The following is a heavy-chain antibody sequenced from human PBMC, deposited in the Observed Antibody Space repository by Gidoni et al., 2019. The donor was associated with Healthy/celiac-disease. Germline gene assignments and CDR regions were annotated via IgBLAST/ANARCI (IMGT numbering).Heavy chain of an antibody. CDR2: IYSGGST. CDR1: GFTVSSNY. CDR3: ARMVQEPMGYYYYMDV. J-gene: IGHJ6*03. Sequence: EVQLVESGGGLIQPGGSLRLSCAASGFTVSSNYMSWVRQAPGKGLEWVSVIYSGGSTYYADSVKGRFTISRDNSKNTLYLQMNSRRAEDTAVYYCARMVQEPMGYYYYMDVWGKGTTVTVSS. D-gene: IGHD3-10*01. V-gene: IGHV3-53*01.